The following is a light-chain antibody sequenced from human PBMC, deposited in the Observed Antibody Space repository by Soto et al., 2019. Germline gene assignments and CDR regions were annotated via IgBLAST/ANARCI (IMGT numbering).Light chain of an antibody. J-gene: IGLJ1*01. CDR2: DVS. CDR1: SSNIGGSNS. Sequence: QSVLTQPASVSGSPGQSITISCTGTSSNIGGSNSVSWYQQHPGKAPKLLIYDVSIWPSGVSNRFSGSKSGTSASLTISGLQSEDEADYYCAAWDDSLNGFYVFGIGTKVTVL. CDR3: AAWDDSLNGFYV. V-gene: IGLV2-14*01.